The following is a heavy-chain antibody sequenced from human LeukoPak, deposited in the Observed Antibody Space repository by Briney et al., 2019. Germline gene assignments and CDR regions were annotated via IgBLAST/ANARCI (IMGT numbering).Heavy chain of an antibody. CDR3: ARALYGSGNYYYPGDY. CDR1: GFTFSSYC. J-gene: IGHJ4*02. Sequence: GGSLRLSCAASGFTFSSYCMHWVRQAPGKGLVWVSRINSDGSSTTYADSVKGRFTISRDNAKNTLYLQMNSLRAEDTAMYYCARALYGSGNYYYPGDYWGQGTLVTVSS. V-gene: IGHV3-74*01. CDR2: INSDGSST. D-gene: IGHD3-10*01.